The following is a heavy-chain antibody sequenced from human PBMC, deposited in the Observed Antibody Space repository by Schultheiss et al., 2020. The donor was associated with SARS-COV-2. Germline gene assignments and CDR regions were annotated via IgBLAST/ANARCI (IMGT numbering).Heavy chain of an antibody. CDR2: IYTTGST. V-gene: IGHV4-4*07. CDR3: ARDLYSGDGSP. CDR1: GGSIGFYY. Sequence: SQTLSLTCTVSGGSIGFYYWSWIRQPAGKGLEWIGRIYTTGSTDYNPSLRSRVTMSVDTSRNQFSLNLSSVTAADTAVYYCARDLYSGDGSPWGQGTLVTVSS. D-gene: IGHD5-12*01. J-gene: IGHJ5*02.